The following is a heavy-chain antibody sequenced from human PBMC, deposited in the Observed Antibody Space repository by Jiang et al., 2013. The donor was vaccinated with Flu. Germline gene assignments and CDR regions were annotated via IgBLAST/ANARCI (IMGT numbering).Heavy chain of an antibody. CDR2: ILPILAVA. CDR1: GGPFSNYA. J-gene: IGHJ6*02. Sequence: KPGSSVKVSCKASGGPFSNYAISWVRQAPGQGLEWMGEILPILAVAKYAQKFQGRVTVTADKSTTTAYMELIGLRSDDTAVYYCARVGTDYYYAMDVWGQGTTVTVSS. CDR3: ARVGTDYYYAMDV. V-gene: IGHV1-69*04.